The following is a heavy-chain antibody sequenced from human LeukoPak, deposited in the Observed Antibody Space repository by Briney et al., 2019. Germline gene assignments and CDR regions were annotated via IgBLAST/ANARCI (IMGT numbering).Heavy chain of an antibody. D-gene: IGHD6-13*01. V-gene: IGHV4-34*01. CDR1: GGSFSGYY. CDR2: INHSGST. J-gene: IGHJ4*02. CDR3: ARIYSSWHYQFDY. Sequence: PSETLSLTCAVYGGSFSGYYWSWIRQPPGKGLEWIGEINHSGSTNYNPSLKSRVTISVDTSKNQFSLKLSSVTAADTAVYYCARIYSSWHYQFDYWGQGTLVTVSS.